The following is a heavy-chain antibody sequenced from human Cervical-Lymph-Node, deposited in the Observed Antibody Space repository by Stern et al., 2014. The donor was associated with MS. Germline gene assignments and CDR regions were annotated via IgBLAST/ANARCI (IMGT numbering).Heavy chain of an antibody. V-gene: IGHV4-59*01. Sequence: QLQLQESIPGLVKPSETLSLTCTVSGGSISDYFWNWIRQPPGKGLEWIGSTYYSGGTNYNPSLKSRVTISVDTSKNQFSLKLHSVTAADTAVYYCARDLSDWGQGTLVTVSS. CDR3: ARDLSD. D-gene: IGHD2/OR15-2a*01. CDR2: TYYSGGT. J-gene: IGHJ4*02. CDR1: GGSISDYF.